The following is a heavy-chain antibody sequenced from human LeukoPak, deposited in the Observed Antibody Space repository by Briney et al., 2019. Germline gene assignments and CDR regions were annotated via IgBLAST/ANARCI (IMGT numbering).Heavy chain of an antibody. CDR2: IIPILGIA. J-gene: IGHJ5*02. Sequence: SVKVSCKASGGTFSCYTISWVRQAPGQGLEWMGRIIPILGIANYAQKFQGRVTITADKSTSTAYMELSSLRSEDTAVYYCAREDYYGSGFDPWGQGTLVTVSS. CDR3: AREDYYGSGFDP. V-gene: IGHV1-69*10. D-gene: IGHD3-10*01. CDR1: GGTFSCYT.